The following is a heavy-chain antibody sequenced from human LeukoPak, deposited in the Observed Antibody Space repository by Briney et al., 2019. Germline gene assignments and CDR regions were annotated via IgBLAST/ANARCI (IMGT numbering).Heavy chain of an antibody. CDR1: GGTLSSSG. CDR3: ARPNIVDTALVS. J-gene: IGHJ4*02. D-gene: IGHD5-18*01. CDR2: FIPLLGIA. Sequence: GASVKVSCKASGGTLSSSGINWVRQAPGQGLEWMGRFIPLLGIAKYTEQFEGRITITADESTSTAYMELSSLRSDDTAMYYCARPNIVDTALVSWGQGTLVTVSS. V-gene: IGHV1-69*04.